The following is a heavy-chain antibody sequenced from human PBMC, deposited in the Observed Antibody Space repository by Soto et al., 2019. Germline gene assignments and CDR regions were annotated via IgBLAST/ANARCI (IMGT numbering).Heavy chain of an antibody. V-gene: IGHV4-4*02. CDR2: IYHSGST. CDR1: GVPISSSSW. Sequence: QVQLQESGPGLVKPSGTLSLTCTVSGVPISSSSWWTWVRQPPGKGLEWVGEIYHSGSTNYNPSRKSRVAISVDKSKNQCSLKLTSVTTADTAVYYCAGGFGSGHYDYWGQGTLVTVSS. J-gene: IGHJ4*02. CDR3: AGGFGSGHYDY. D-gene: IGHD3-10*01.